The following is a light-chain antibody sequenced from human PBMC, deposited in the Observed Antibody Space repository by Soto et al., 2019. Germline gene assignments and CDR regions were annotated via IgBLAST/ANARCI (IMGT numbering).Light chain of an antibody. J-gene: IGLJ2*01. CDR3: QSYDSSLSDVV. CDR2: GNS. CDR1: SSNIGAGYD. Sequence: QPVLTQPPSVSGAPGQRVTISCTGSSSNIGAGYDVHWYQQLPGTAPKLLIYGNSNRPSGVPDRFSGSKSGTSASLAITGLQAEDEAGYYCQSYDSSLSDVVFGGGTKLTVL. V-gene: IGLV1-40*01.